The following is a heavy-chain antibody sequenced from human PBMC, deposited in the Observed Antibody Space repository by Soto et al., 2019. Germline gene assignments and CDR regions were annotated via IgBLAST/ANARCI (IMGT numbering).Heavy chain of an antibody. J-gene: IGHJ4*02. CDR3: AIGPIFRVENIYDY. V-gene: IGHV3-23*01. Sequence: EVQLLESGGGLLQPGGSLRLSCAASGFTFSSYAMSWVRQAPGKGLEWVSGMSGNGGSAYYADSGKGRFTISRDNSKKTLYLQMNSLRAEDTAVYYCAIGPIFRVENIYDYWGQGTLVTVSS. CDR2: MSGNGGSA. D-gene: IGHD3-3*01. CDR1: GFTFSSYA.